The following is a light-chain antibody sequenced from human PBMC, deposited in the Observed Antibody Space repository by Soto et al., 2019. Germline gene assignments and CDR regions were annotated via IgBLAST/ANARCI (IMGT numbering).Light chain of an antibody. Sequence: QSVLTQPPSASGTPGQRVTISCSGSNSNIGRHTVNWYQKFPGTAPKLLIHSDNQRPSGVPDRFSGSKSGTSASLAISGLQSEDEADYYCAGWDDSLNGVFGGGTKLTVL. CDR1: NSNIGRHT. CDR2: SDN. V-gene: IGLV1-44*01. CDR3: AGWDDSLNGV. J-gene: IGLJ2*01.